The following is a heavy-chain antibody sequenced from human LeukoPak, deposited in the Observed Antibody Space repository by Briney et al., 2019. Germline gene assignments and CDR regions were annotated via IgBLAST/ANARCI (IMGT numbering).Heavy chain of an antibody. V-gene: IGHV3-30*02. CDR3: AKGGYGSGSPTYHDY. CDR1: GFSFRTYD. Sequence: GGFLRLSCAASGFSFRTYDMHWGRQAPGKGLSWVAFIRLDGGNEHSADSVKGRFTISRDNSKNTLYLQMNRLRPEDTAMYYCAKGGYGSGSPTYHDYWGQGTLVTVSS. CDR2: IRLDGGNE. J-gene: IGHJ4*02. D-gene: IGHD3-10*01.